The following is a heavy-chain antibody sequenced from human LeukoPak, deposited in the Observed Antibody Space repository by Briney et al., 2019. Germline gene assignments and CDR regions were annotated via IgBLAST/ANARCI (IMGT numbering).Heavy chain of an antibody. CDR1: GFTFDDYG. V-gene: IGHV3-20*01. CDR3: ARVRGIFGVDAVYYFDY. J-gene: IGHJ4*02. CDR2: INWSGGST. D-gene: IGHD3-3*01. Sequence: PGGSLRLSCAASGFTFDDYGMSWVRQAPGKGLECVSGINWSGGSTSYADSVKGRFTISRDNAKNSLYLQMNSLRAEDTALYHCARVRGIFGVDAVYYFDYWGQGTLVTVSS.